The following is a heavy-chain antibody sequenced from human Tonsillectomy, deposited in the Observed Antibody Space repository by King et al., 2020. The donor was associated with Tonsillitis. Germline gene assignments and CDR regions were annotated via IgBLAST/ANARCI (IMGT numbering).Heavy chain of an antibody. CDR3: AHSQSCSGGSCYFVTPFDY. CDR1: GFSLNTSGVG. Sequence: TLKESGPTLVKPTQTFTLTCTFSGFSLNTSGVGVGWIRQPPGKALEWLALIYWDDDKRYSPSLKSRLTITKETSKNQVVLTMTNMDPVDTSTYYCAHSQSCSGGSCYFVTPFDYWGQGTLVTVSS. V-gene: IGHV2-5*02. D-gene: IGHD2-15*01. CDR2: IYWDDDK. J-gene: IGHJ4*02.